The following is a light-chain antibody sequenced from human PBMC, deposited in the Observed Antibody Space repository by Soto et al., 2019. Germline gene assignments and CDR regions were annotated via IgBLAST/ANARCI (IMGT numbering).Light chain of an antibody. J-gene: IGLJ1*01. Sequence: QSALTQPPSASGSPGQSVTISCTGTSSDVGGYNYVSWYQQHPGKAAKLMIYEVSKRPSGVPDRFSGSKSGNTASLTVSGLQAEDEADFYCSSYAGINKSLYVFGTGTKLTVL. V-gene: IGLV2-8*01. CDR3: SSYAGINKSLYV. CDR1: SSDVGGYNY. CDR2: EVS.